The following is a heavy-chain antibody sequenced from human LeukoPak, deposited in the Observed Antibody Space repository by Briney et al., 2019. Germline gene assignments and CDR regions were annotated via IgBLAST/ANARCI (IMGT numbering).Heavy chain of an antibody. J-gene: IGHJ6*03. CDR2: IYPGDSDT. CDR3: ARHRDLSGYNNYYYYYYIDV. Sequence: GESLKISCKGSGYSFTSYWIGWVRQMPGKGLEWMGIIYPGDSDTRYSPSFQGQVTISADKSISTAYLQWSSLKASDTAMYYCARHRDLSGYNNYYYYYYIDVWGKGTTVTVSS. D-gene: IGHD3-3*01. V-gene: IGHV5-51*01. CDR1: GYSFTSYW.